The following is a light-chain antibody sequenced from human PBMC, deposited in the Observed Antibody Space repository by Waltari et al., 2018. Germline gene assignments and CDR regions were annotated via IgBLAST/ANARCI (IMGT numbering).Light chain of an antibody. CDR3: ETGGHGTWV. CDR2: VNSDGSH. V-gene: IGLV4-69*01. J-gene: IGLJ3*02. Sequence: QLVLTQSPSASASLGASVKLTCTLSSGHSTNVIAWHQQQPGRGPRYLRKVNSDGSHSKGDEIPDRFSGSSSGAERYLTISSLQSEDEADYYCETGGHGTWVFGGGTKLTVL. CDR1: SGHSTNV.